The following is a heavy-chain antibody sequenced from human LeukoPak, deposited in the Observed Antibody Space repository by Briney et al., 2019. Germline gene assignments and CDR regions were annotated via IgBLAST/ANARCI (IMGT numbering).Heavy chain of an antibody. Sequence: GSLRLSCAASGFTFSSYSMNWVRQAPGKGLEWVSVISGSGGSTYYADSVKGRVTISRDNSKNTLYLQMNSLRAEDTAVYYCAKASRNCSRTSCYEYFQHWGQGTLVTVSS. CDR2: ISGSGGST. CDR3: AKASRNCSRTSCYEYFQH. J-gene: IGHJ1*01. CDR1: GFTFSSYS. D-gene: IGHD2-2*01. V-gene: IGHV3-23*01.